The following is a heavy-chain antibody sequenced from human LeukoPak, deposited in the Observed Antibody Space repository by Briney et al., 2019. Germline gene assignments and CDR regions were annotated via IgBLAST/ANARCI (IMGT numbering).Heavy chain of an antibody. CDR2: IYPGDSDT. CDR3: ASRAQGPDYGGNSVAFDI. D-gene: IGHD4-23*01. V-gene: IGHV5-51*01. J-gene: IGHJ3*02. CDR1: GYSFTSYW. Sequence: GESLKISCKGSGYSFTSYWIGWVRQMPGKGLEWMGIIYPGDSDTRYSPSFQGQVTISADKSISTAYLQWSSLKASDTAMYYCASRAQGPDYGGNSVAFDIWGQGTMVTVSS.